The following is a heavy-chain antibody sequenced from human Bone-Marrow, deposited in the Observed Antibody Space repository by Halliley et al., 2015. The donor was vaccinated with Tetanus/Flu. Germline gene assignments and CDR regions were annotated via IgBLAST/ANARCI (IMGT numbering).Heavy chain of an antibody. D-gene: IGHD1-7*01. CDR3: ARDNWNSASYFDY. CDR2: MNQDGSEK. CDR1: GFMFSSYA. V-gene: IGHV3-7*01. Sequence: SLRLSCAASGFMFSSYAMNWVRQAPGKGLEWVANMNQDGSEKNYVGSVKGQFTISRDNAKNSLYLQMNSLRAEDTAVYYCARDNWNSASYFDYWGQGTLVTVSS. J-gene: IGHJ4*02.